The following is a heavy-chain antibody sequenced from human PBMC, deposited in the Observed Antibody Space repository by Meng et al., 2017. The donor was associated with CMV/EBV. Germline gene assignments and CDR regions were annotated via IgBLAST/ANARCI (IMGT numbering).Heavy chain of an antibody. J-gene: IGHJ6*02. CDR2: ISWDGGST. Sequence: LSLTCAASGFTFDDYAMHWVRPAPGKGLEWVSLISWDGGSTYYADSVKGRFTISRDNSKNSLYLQMNSLRAEDTALYYCAKDISAGSEYSSGWYQSYYYGMDVWGQGTTVTVSS. D-gene: IGHD6-19*01. V-gene: IGHV3-43D*03. CDR1: GFTFDDYA. CDR3: AKDISAGSEYSSGWYQSYYYGMDV.